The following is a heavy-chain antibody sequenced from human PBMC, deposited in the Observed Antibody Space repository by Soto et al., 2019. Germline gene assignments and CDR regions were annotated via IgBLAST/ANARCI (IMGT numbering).Heavy chain of an antibody. D-gene: IGHD6-6*01. CDR2: INHSGST. V-gene: IGHV4-34*01. CDR3: ARTPSIAARSFDY. CDR1: GGSFSGYY. Sequence: PSETLSLTCAVYGGSFSGYYWSWIRQPPGKGLEWIGEINHSGSTNYNPSLKSRVTISVDTSKNQFSLKLSSVTAADTAVYYCARTPSIAARSFDYWAQRTLVTVSS. J-gene: IGHJ4*02.